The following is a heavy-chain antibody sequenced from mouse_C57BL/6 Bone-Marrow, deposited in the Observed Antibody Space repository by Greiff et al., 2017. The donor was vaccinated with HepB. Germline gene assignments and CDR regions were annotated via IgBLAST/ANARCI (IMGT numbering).Heavy chain of an antibody. Sequence: VQLQQPGAELVRPGSSVKLSCKASGYTFTSYWMHWVKQRPIQGLEWIGNIDPSDSETHYNQKFKDKATLTVDKSSSTAYMQLSSLTSEDSAVYYCARGPVYYGSSHWYFDVWGTGTTVTVSS. D-gene: IGHD1-1*01. V-gene: IGHV1-52*01. CDR3: ARGPVYYGSSHWYFDV. CDR1: GYTFTSYW. J-gene: IGHJ1*03. CDR2: IDPSDSET.